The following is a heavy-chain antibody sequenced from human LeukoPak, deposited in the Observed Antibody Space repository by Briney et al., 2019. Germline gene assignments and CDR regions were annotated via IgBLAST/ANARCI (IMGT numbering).Heavy chain of an antibody. V-gene: IGHV4-34*01. J-gene: IGHJ4*02. CDR1: GGSFSGYY. CDR3: ARRGGPLLLWFRESKLFDY. CDR2: INHSGST. Sequence: SETLSLTCAVYGGSFSGYYWSWIRQPPGKGLEWIGEINHSGSTNYNPSLKSRVTISVDTSKNQFSLKLSSVTAADTAVYYCARRGGPLLLWFRESKLFDYWGQGTLVTVSS. D-gene: IGHD3-10*01.